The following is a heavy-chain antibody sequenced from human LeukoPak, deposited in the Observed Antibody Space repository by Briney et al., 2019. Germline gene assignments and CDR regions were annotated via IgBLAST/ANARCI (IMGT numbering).Heavy chain of an antibody. CDR3: ARGGDFWSGYHWFDP. J-gene: IGHJ5*02. CDR1: GGSISSGGYS. D-gene: IGHD3-3*01. V-gene: IGHV4-30-2*01. Sequence: TLSLTCAVSGGSISSGGYSWSWIRQPPGKGLEWIGYIYHSGSTYYNPSLKSRVTISVDRSKNQFSLKLSSVTAADTAVYYCARGGDFWSGYHWFDPWGQGTLVTVSS. CDR2: IYHSGST.